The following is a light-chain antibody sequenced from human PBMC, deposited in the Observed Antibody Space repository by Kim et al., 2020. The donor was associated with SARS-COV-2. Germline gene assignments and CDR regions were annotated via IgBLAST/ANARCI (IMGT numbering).Light chain of an antibody. Sequence: SPGERATLSCKASRIVTSNYLAWYQQKPGQTPRLLIYGASIRATGIPDRFSGSGSGTDFTLTINRLEPEDFAVFYCQQYGDSPYTFGQGTKVDIK. V-gene: IGKV3-20*01. J-gene: IGKJ2*01. CDR2: GAS. CDR3: QQYGDSPYT. CDR1: RIVTSNY.